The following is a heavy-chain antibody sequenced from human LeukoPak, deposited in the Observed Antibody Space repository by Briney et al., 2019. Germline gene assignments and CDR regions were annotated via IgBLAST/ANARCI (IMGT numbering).Heavy chain of an antibody. V-gene: IGHV1-24*01. CDR3: ATDRTYYYDSSGYSYYFDY. J-gene: IGHJ4*02. D-gene: IGHD3-22*01. CDR2: FDPEDGET. Sequence: GASVKVSCKVSGYTLTELSMHWVRQAPGKGLEWMGGFDPEDGETIYAQKFQGRVTMTEDTSTDTAYMELSSLRSEDTAVYYCATDRTYYYDSSGYSYYFDYWGQGTLVTVSS. CDR1: GYTLTELS.